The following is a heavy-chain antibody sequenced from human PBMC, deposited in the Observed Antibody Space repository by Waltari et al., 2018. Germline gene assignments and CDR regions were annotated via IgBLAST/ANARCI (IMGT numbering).Heavy chain of an antibody. J-gene: IGHJ4*02. CDR2: IFYTGNT. D-gene: IGHD2-8*02. CDR3: TSGYSTVSMKIVTPPGY. CDR1: GGSVSSASYY. Sequence: QVQLQESGPGLVKPSETLSLTCTVSGGSVSSASYYWSWIRQPPGKGLEWIGYIFYTGNTNYNSSLKSRLTISLDTSENQFSLKLTSVTAADTAVYYCTSGYSTVSMKIVTPPGYWGQGALVTVSS. V-gene: IGHV4-61*01.